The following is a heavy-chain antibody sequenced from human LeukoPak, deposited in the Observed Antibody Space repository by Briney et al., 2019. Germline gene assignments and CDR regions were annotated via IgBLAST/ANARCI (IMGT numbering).Heavy chain of an antibody. V-gene: IGHV1-69*05. CDR2: IIPIFGTA. CDR1: GGTFSSYA. J-gene: IGHJ6*03. CDR3: ARDRGGYSYGYYYYYMDV. Sequence: SVKLSCKASGGTFSSYAISWVRQAPGQGLEWMGGIIPIFGTANYAQKFQGRVTITTDESTSTAYMELSSLRSENTAVYYCARDRGGYSYGYYYYYMDVWGKGTTVTVSS. D-gene: IGHD5-18*01.